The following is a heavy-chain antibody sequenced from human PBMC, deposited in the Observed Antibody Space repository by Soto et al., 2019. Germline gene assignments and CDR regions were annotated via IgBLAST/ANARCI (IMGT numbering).Heavy chain of an antibody. CDR1: GYTFTGYY. D-gene: IGHD2-2*01. V-gene: IGHV1-2*04. CDR2: INPNSGGT. J-gene: IGHJ3*02. Sequence: GASVKVSCKASGYTFTGYYMHWVRQAPGQGLEWMGWINPNSGGTNYAQKFQGWVTMTRDTSISTAYMEPSRLRSDDTAVYYCARDAGHCSSTSCHTPDAFDIWGQGTMVTVSS. CDR3: ARDAGHCSSTSCHTPDAFDI.